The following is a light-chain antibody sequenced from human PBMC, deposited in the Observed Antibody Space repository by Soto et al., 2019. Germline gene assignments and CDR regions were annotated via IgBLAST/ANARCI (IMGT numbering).Light chain of an antibody. J-gene: IGLJ3*02. Sequence: QSVLTQPPSVSAAPGQKVTISCSGGGSNTGNNFVSWYQQFPQTAPKLLIYDTNKRPSGIPDRFSGSKSGTSATLDIARLQTADEADYYCGVWDSALSLWLFGGGTKRPS. CDR3: GVWDSALSLWL. CDR2: DTN. V-gene: IGLV1-51*01. CDR1: GSNTGNNF.